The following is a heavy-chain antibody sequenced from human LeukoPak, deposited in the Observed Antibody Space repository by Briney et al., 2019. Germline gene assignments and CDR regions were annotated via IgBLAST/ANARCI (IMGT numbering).Heavy chain of an antibody. Sequence: SETLSLTCTVSGVSISSSSYYWGWIRQPPGKGLEWIGSIYYSGSTYYNPSLKSRVTISVDTSKNQFSLKLSSVTAADTAVYYCARYGYCSSTSCSSGGMDVWGQGTTVTVSS. CDR1: GVSISSSSYY. CDR3: ARYGYCSSTSCSSGGMDV. J-gene: IGHJ6*02. V-gene: IGHV4-39*01. D-gene: IGHD2-2*03. CDR2: IYYSGST.